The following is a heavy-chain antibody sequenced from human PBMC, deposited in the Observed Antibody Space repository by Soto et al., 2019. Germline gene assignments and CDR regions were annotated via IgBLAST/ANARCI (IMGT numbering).Heavy chain of an antibody. CDR1: GYSFTSYW. Sequence: PGESLKISCKGSGYSFTSYWIGWVRQMPGKGLEWMGIINPGDSDTRYSPSFQGQVTISADKSISTAYLQWSSLKASDTAMYYCARQGSVSMVRGYNYGMDVWGQGTTVTVSS. V-gene: IGHV5-51*01. CDR2: INPGDSDT. CDR3: ARQGSVSMVRGYNYGMDV. J-gene: IGHJ6*02. D-gene: IGHD3-10*01.